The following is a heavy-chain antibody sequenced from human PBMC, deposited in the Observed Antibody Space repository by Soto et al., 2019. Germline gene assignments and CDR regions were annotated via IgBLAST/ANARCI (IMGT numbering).Heavy chain of an antibody. Sequence: GGSLRLSCAASGFTFSSYAMSWVRQAPGKGLERVSAISGSGGSTYYADSVKGRFTISRDNSKNTLYLQMNSLRAEDTAVYYCAKDSTVVVINWFTTFDYWGQGTLVTVSS. CDR2: ISGSGGST. D-gene: IGHD3-22*01. V-gene: IGHV3-23*01. CDR3: AKDSTVVVINWFTTFDY. CDR1: GFTFSSYA. J-gene: IGHJ4*02.